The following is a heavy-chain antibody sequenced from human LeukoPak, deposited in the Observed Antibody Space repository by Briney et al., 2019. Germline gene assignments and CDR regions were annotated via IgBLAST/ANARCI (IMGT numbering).Heavy chain of an antibody. CDR1: GYTFTGYY. CDR2: INPNSGGT. Sequence: ASVKVSCKASGYTFTGYYMHWVRQSPGQGLEWMGWINPNSGGTDYAQDFQGRVSMTRDTSISTAYMELTRLRSDDSALYYCTRAFAFWGQGTLVTVSS. J-gene: IGHJ4*02. CDR3: TRAFAF. V-gene: IGHV1-2*02.